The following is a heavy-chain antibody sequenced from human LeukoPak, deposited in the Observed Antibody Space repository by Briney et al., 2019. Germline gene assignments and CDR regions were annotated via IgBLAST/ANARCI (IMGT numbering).Heavy chain of an antibody. CDR1: GFTFSNYA. CDR3: VTRDSSGYFYND. Sequence: GGSLRLSCSASGFTFSNYAMHWVRQAPGEGLEYVSSISSDGGGTYYAGSVKGRFTISRDNSKNTLSLQMSSLRAEDTAVYYCVTRDSSGYFYNDWGQGTLVTVSS. CDR2: ISSDGGGT. D-gene: IGHD3-22*01. J-gene: IGHJ4*02. V-gene: IGHV3-64D*06.